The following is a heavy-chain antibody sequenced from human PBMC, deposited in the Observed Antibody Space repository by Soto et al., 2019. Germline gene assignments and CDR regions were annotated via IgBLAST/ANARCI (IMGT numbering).Heavy chain of an antibody. CDR3: ATVRVRMTSIVFYFDS. Sequence: PLEPLSHTCSVSGVSITNSDYYWSWIRQPPGKGLEWIGYIFHTGSANYKSSLKGRVTFSVDTSNNQFSLNLKSVTAADTAVYYCATVRVRMTSIVFYFDSWGQGSLVTVSS. V-gene: IGHV4-61*08. J-gene: IGHJ4*02. CDR2: IFHTGSA. D-gene: IGHD2-15*01. CDR1: GVSITNSDYY.